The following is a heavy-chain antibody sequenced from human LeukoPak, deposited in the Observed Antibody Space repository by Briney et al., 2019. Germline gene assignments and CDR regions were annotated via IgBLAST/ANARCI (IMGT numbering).Heavy chain of an antibody. CDR1: GGTFSSYA. Sequence: SVKVSCKASGGTFSSYAISWVRQAPGQGLEWMGRIIPILGIANYAQKFQGRVTITADESTSTAYMELSSLRSEDTAVYYCALTARDIVIVPAASVLDYWGQGTLVTVSS. D-gene: IGHD2-2*01. J-gene: IGHJ4*02. CDR3: ALTARDIVIVPAASVLDY. V-gene: IGHV1-69*04. CDR2: IIPILGIA.